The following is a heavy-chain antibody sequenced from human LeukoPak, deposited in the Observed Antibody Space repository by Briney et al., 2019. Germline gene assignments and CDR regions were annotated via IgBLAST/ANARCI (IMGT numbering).Heavy chain of an antibody. V-gene: IGHV3-23*01. CDR3: ARGKDHDFWNPFDH. Sequence: PGGSLRLSCAASGFTLSKYAMNWVRQAPGKGLEWVSGIDGSGGWPPSADSVKGRFTISRDISKNTLYLQMDSLRVEDTAAYYCARGKDHDFWNPFDHWGQGTLVTVSS. CDR1: GFTLSKYA. CDR2: IDGSGGWP. D-gene: IGHD3-3*01. J-gene: IGHJ4*02.